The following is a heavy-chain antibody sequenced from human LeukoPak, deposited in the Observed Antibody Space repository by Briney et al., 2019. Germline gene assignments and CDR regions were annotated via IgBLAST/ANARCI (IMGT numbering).Heavy chain of an antibody. Sequence: GESLKISCKGSGYSFPTYWIAWVRQMPGKGLEWRGIIYPDESNIRYSPSFQGQVTLSADKSISPAYLQWSSLKASDTAMYYCARPPSRGYSSSFEYWGQGTLVTVSS. CDR3: ARPPSRGYSSSFEY. D-gene: IGHD2-2*03. CDR1: GYSFPTYW. CDR2: IYPDESNI. J-gene: IGHJ4*02. V-gene: IGHV5-51*01.